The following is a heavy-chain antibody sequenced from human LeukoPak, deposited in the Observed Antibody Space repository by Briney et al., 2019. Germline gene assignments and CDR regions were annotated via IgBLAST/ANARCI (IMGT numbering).Heavy chain of an antibody. J-gene: IGHJ4*02. D-gene: IGHD4-11*01. V-gene: IGHV3-30*04. CDR3: ARDVGKDTITTEIAY. CDR1: GFTFSSYS. CDR2: ISSDGKSK. Sequence: GGSLRLSCAAPGFTFSSYSMSWVRQAPGKGLEWVAVISSDGKSKNHADSVKGRFTISRDKSTLFLDMNDLRAEDTALYYCARDVGKDTITTEIAYWGQGTLVTVSS.